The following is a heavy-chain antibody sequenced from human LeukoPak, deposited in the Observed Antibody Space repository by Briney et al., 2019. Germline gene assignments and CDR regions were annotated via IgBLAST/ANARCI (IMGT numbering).Heavy chain of an antibody. CDR3: ARGGRYTVTTSPNFDY. J-gene: IGHJ4*02. D-gene: IGHD4-17*01. CDR2: INTNTGNP. V-gene: IGHV7-4-1*02. CDR1: GYTFTSYA. Sequence: ASVKVSCKASGYTFTSYAMDWVRQAPGQGLEWMGWINTNTGNPTYAQGFTGRFVFSLDTSVSTAYLQISSLKAEDTAVYYCARGGRYTVTTSPNFDYWGQGTLVTVSS.